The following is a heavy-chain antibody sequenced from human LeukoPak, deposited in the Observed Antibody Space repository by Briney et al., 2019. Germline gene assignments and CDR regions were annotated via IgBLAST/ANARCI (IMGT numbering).Heavy chain of an antibody. CDR3: AREKWLRAPFDY. J-gene: IGHJ4*02. V-gene: IGHV2-70*11. D-gene: IGHD5-12*01. CDR1: GFSLSTSGMC. Sequence: SGPALVKPTQTLTLTCTFSGFSLSTSGMCVSWIRQPPGKALEWLARIDWDDDKYYSTSLKTRLTISKDTSKNQVVLTMTNMDPVDAATYYCAREKWLRAPFDYWGQGTLVTVSS. CDR2: IDWDDDK.